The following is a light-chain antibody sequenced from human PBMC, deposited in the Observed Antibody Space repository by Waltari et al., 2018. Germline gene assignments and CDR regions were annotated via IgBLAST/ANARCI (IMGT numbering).Light chain of an antibody. CDR3: QHNYGTPYS. V-gene: IGKV1-39*01. J-gene: IGKJ2*03. CDR1: ENVNNY. Sequence: DIQMTQSPSFLSASVGDSVTITCRTSENVNNYLNWYQQKPGKVPKLLIYKASTLQSGVPSRFSGSGSGTDYTFTISSLQSEDVATYYCQHNYGTPYSFGQGTKVEIK. CDR2: KAS.